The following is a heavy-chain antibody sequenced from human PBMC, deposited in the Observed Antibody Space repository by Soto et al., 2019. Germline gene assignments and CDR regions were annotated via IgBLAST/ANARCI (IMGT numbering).Heavy chain of an antibody. Sequence: SETLSLTCTVSGVSIISGGYYWSWIRKHPGKGLEWIGYIYYSGSTYYNPSLKSRVTISVDTSKNQFSLKLSSVTAADTAVYYCARGRGSGWYGTRQLHYYYYYGMDVWDQGTTVTVSS. CDR2: IYYSGST. CDR3: ARGRGSGWYGTRQLHYYYYYGMDV. D-gene: IGHD6-19*01. J-gene: IGHJ6*02. V-gene: IGHV4-31*03. CDR1: GVSIISGGYY.